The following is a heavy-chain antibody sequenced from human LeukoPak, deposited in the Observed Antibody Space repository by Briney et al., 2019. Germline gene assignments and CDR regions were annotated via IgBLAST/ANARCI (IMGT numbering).Heavy chain of an antibody. CDR1: GYTFTSYG. Sequence: WASVKVSCTASGYTFTSYGISWVRQAPGQGLEWMGWISAYNGNTNYAQKPQGRVTMTTDTSTSTAYMELRSLRSDDTAVYYCARDFPILLWFGELSLTPYDYWGQGTLVTVSS. CDR3: ARDFPILLWFGELSLTPYDY. V-gene: IGHV1-18*04. J-gene: IGHJ4*02. D-gene: IGHD3-10*01. CDR2: ISAYNGNT.